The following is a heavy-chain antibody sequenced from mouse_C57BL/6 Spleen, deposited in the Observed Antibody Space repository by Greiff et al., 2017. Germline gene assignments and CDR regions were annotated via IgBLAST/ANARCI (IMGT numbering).Heavy chain of an antibody. V-gene: IGHV1-85*01. J-gene: IGHJ4*01. D-gene: IGHD2-4*01. CDR3: ARTPYDYHYAMDY. CDR1: GYTFTSYD. CDR2: IYPRDGST. Sequence: QVQLKQSGPELVKPGASVKLSCKASGYTFTSYDINWVKQRPGQGLEWIGWIYPRDGSTKYNEKFKGKATLTVDTSSSTAYMELHSLTSEDSAVYFCARTPYDYHYAMDYWGQGTSVTVSS.